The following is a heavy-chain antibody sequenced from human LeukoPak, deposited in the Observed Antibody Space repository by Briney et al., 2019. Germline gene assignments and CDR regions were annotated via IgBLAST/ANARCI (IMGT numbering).Heavy chain of an antibody. D-gene: IGHD6-13*01. CDR1: GDFITAYY. CDR3: ARALTGAAAGTYYMDV. CDR2: VYYSGST. J-gene: IGHJ6*03. V-gene: IGHV4-59*12. Sequence: SETLSLTCTVSGDFITAYYWSWIRQPPGKGLEWIGYVYYSGSTEYNPSLKSRVTISVDTSKNQFSLKLSSVTAADTAVYYCARALTGAAAGTYYMDVWGKGTTVTVSS.